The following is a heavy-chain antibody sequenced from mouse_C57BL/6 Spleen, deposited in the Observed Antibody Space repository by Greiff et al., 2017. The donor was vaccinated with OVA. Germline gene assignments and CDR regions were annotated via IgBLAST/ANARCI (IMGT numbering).Heavy chain of an antibody. CDR2: ISSGSSTI. Sequence: EVKLQESGGGLVKPGGSLKLSCAASGFTFSDYGMHWVRQAPEKGLEWVAYISSGSSTIYYADTVKGRFTISRDNAKNTLFLQMTSLRSEDTAMYYCARRLSYYFDYWGQGTTLTVSS. CDR3: ARRLSYYFDY. V-gene: IGHV5-17*01. D-gene: IGHD2-2*01. CDR1: GFTFSDYG. J-gene: IGHJ2*01.